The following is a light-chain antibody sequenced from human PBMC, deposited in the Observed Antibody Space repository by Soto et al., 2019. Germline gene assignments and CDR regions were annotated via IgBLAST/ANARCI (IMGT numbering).Light chain of an antibody. CDR1: QGISNY. V-gene: IGKV1-17*03. CDR2: AAS. CDR3: LQHSSYPRT. Sequence: DIQMTQSPSAMSASVGDRVTLTCRASQGISNYLVWFQQKPGEVPKCMIYAASSLQSGVPSRFSGSGSGTEFTLTISSLQPEDFATYYCLQHSSYPRTFGQGTTVEI. J-gene: IGKJ1*01.